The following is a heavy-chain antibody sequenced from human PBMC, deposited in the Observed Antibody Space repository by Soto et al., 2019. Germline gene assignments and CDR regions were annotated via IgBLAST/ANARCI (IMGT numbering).Heavy chain of an antibody. V-gene: IGHV4-31*03. CDR3: ARRYGASFDY. D-gene: IGHD4-17*01. J-gene: IGHJ4*02. Sequence: SLTCTVSGGSISSGGYYWNWIRQHPGKGLEWIGYIYYIGSTYYNPSLKSRVTISLDTSKNQFSLKLSSVTAADTAVYYCARRYGASFDYWGRGTLITVSS. CDR1: GGSISSGGYY. CDR2: IYYIGST.